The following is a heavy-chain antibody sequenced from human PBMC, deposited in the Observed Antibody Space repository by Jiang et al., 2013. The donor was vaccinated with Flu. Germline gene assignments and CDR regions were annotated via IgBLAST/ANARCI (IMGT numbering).Heavy chain of an antibody. CDR3: ARAPGYCSGGSCYDYYYYGMDV. Sequence: YAMHWVRQAPGKGLEWVAVISYDGSNKYYADSVKGRFTISRDNSKNTLYLQMNSLRAEDTAVYYCARAPGYCSGGSCYDYYYYGMDVWGQGTTVTVSS. CDR2: ISYDGSNK. CDR1: YA. J-gene: IGHJ6*02. D-gene: IGHD2-15*01. V-gene: IGHV3-30-3*01.